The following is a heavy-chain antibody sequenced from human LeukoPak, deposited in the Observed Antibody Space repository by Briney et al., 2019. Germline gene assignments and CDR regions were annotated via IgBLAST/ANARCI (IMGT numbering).Heavy chain of an antibody. CDR1: GFTFSSYG. CDR3: AKWAIQLWLRTHDAFDI. J-gene: IGHJ3*02. Sequence: GGSLRLSCAASGFTFSSYGMHWVRQAPGKGLEWVAFIRYDGSNKYYADSVKGRFTISRDNSKNTLYLQMNSLRAEDTAVYYCAKWAIQLWLRTHDAFDIWGQGTMVTVSS. CDR2: IRYDGSNK. D-gene: IGHD5-18*01. V-gene: IGHV3-30*02.